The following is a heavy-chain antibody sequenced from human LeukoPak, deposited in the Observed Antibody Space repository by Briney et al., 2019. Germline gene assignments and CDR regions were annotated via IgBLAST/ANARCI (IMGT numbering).Heavy chain of an antibody. V-gene: IGHV4-59*08. CDR2: IYYSGST. D-gene: IGHD6-19*01. Sequence: SETLSLTCTVSGGSISSYYWSWIRQPPGKGLEWIGYIYYSGSTNYNPSLKSRVTISVDTSKNQFSLKLSSVTAADTAVYYCARHSKWLVRPFDYWGQGTLVTVSS. CDR3: ARHSKWLVRPFDY. J-gene: IGHJ4*02. CDR1: GGSISSYY.